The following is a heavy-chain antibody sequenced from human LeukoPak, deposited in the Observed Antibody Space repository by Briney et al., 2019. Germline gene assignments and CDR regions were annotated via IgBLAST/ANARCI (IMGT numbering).Heavy chain of an antibody. CDR3: ARGPSVRYFDWLFRKNWFDP. J-gene: IGHJ5*02. V-gene: IGHV4-34*01. CDR1: GGSFSGYY. CDR2: INHSGST. D-gene: IGHD3-9*01. Sequence: PSETLSLTCAVYGGSFSGYYWSWIRQPPGKGLEWIGEINHSGSTNYNPSLKSRVTISVDTSKNQFSLKLSSVTAADTAVYYCARGPSVRYFDWLFRKNWFDPRGQGTLVTVSS.